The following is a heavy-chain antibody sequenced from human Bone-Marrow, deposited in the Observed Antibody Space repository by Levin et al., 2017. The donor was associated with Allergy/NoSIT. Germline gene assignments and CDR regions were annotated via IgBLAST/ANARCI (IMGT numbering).Heavy chain of an antibody. CDR3: AGDRFDSSALYCDH. CDR2: TSSSGSYT. V-gene: IGHV3-11*05. CDR1: GFTFSDYY. D-gene: IGHD6-19*01. Sequence: PGGSLRLSCAASGFTFSDYYMSWIRQVPGKGLEWLSYTSSSGSYTNYADSVKGRFTISRDNTKNSLYLHMNSLRAEDTAVYYCAGDRFDSSALYCDHWGQGTLVTVSS. J-gene: IGHJ4*02.